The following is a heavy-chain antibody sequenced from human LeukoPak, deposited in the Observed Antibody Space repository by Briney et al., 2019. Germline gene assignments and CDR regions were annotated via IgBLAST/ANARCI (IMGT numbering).Heavy chain of an antibody. J-gene: IGHJ4*02. CDR3: ARDKAGSSSLDY. CDR1: GGSISSYY. CDR2: IYSSGST. V-gene: IGHV4-59*01. Sequence: SETLSLTCTVSGGSISSYYWSWIRQPPGKRLEWIGYIYSSGSTNYNPSLESRVTMSVDKSKNQFSLKLSSVTVADTAVYYCARDKAGSSSLDYWGQGTLVTVSS. D-gene: IGHD1-26*01.